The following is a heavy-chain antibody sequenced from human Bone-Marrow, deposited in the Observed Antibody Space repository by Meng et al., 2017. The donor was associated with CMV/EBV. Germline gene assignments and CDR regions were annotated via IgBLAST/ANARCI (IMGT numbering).Heavy chain of an antibody. D-gene: IGHD3-3*01. Sequence: GESLKISCAASGFTFSSYAMSWVRQAPGKGLEWVAFIRYDGSNKYYADSVKGRFTISRDNSKNTLYLQMNSLRAEDTAVYYCAKGSIFGDYWGQGTLVTVSS. CDR2: IRYDGSNK. V-gene: IGHV3-30*02. J-gene: IGHJ4*02. CDR1: GFTFSSYA. CDR3: AKGSIFGDY.